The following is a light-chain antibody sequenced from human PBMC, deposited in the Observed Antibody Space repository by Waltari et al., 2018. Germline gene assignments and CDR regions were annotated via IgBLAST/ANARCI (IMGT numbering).Light chain of an antibody. CDR1: QNISTY. J-gene: IGKJ1*01. CDR3: QQTYSTWT. CDR2: AAS. Sequence: DIQMTQSPSSLSASVGDRVTIPCRASQNISTYLNWYQQKPGKAPTLLIFAASALQSGVPSRFRGSASGTDFTLTISSLQPEDFATYFCQQTYSTWTFGLGTKVDI. V-gene: IGKV1-39*01.